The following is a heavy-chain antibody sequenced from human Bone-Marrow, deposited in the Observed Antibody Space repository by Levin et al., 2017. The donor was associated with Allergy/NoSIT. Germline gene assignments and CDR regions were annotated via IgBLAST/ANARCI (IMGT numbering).Heavy chain of an antibody. CDR3: TKDSGRGSSGYYYDNRCDP. Sequence: GGSLRLSCAASGFTFDDYAMHWVRQGPGKGLEWVSGISWNSDHVGYADSVVGRFTISRDNAKNSLYLQMNNLRAEDSAFYYCTKDSGRGSSGYYYDNRCDPWGQGTLVTVSS. CDR1: GFTFDDYA. J-gene: IGHJ5*02. CDR2: ISWNSDHV. D-gene: IGHD3-22*01. V-gene: IGHV3-9*01.